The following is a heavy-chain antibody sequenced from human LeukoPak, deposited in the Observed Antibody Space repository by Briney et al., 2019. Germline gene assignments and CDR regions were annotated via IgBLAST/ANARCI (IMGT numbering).Heavy chain of an antibody. V-gene: IGHV3-23*01. CDR3: AKAGSIKFDY. J-gene: IGHJ4*02. CDR2: ISGSGGSST. Sequence: PGGSLRLSCAASGFTFSSYAMSWVRQAPGKGLEWVSGISGSGGSSTYYADSVKGRFTISRDNSKNTLFLQMNSLRAEDTAVYYCAKAGSIKFDYWGQGTLVTVSS. CDR1: GFTFSSYA. D-gene: IGHD1-26*01.